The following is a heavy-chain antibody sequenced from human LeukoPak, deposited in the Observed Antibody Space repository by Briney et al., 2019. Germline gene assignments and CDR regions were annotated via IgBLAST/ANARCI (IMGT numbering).Heavy chain of an antibody. D-gene: IGHD4-17*01. CDR1: GYTFTGYY. Sequence: ASVKVSCKASGYTFTGYYMHWVRQAPGQGLEWMGWINPNSGGTNYAQKFQGRVTMTRDTSISTAYMELSRLRSDDTAVYYCARVPGYGDYVLGNYWGQGTLVTVSS. CDR3: ARVPGYGDYVLGNY. J-gene: IGHJ4*02. V-gene: IGHV1-2*02. CDR2: INPNSGGT.